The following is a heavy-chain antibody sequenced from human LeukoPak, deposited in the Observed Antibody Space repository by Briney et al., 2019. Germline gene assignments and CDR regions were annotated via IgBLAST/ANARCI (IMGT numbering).Heavy chain of an antibody. J-gene: IGHJ3*02. CDR1: GFTFSSYG. CDR3: AREIRYFDWSHDAFDI. V-gene: IGHV3-23*01. Sequence: PGGTLRLSCAASGFTFSSYGMSWVRQAPGKGLEWVSGISGSGGSTYYADSVKGRFTISRDNSKNTLYLRMNSLRAEDTAVYYCAREIRYFDWSHDAFDIWGQGTMVTVSS. D-gene: IGHD3-9*01. CDR2: ISGSGGST.